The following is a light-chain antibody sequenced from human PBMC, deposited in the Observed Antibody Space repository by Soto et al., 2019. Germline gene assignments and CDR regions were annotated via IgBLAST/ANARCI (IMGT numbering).Light chain of an antibody. CDR2: AAS. CDR3: QHYNSYSEA. J-gene: IGKJ1*01. Sequence: DIQMTQSPSSLSAVVGDRVTITCRTSQSIRSYLNWYQQKSGKAPKLLISAASNLQSGVPYRFSGSGSGTDFTLTISSLQPDDFATYYCQHYNSYSEAFGQGTKVDIK. CDR1: QSIRSY. V-gene: IGKV1-39*01.